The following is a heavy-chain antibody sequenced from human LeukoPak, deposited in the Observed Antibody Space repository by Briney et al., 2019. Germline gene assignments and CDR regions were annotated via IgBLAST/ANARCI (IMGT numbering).Heavy chain of an antibody. V-gene: IGHV3-33*05. CDR1: GFSFSDFG. CDR2: ISYDGSHQ. Sequence: GRSLRLSCAASGFSFSDFGMHWVRQAPGKGLECVAAISYDGSHQFYGGSVKGRFTISRDNSKNTLNLQMSSLRAEDTAVYYCAKWAGDYPYSDMEVWGTGSTVTVSS. J-gene: IGHJ6*04. CDR3: AKWAGDYPYSDMEV. D-gene: IGHD4-11*01.